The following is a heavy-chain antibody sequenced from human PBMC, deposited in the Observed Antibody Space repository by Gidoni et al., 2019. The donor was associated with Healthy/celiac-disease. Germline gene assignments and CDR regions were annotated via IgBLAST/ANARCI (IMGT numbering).Heavy chain of an antibody. D-gene: IGHD2-2*01. Sequence: EVQLVESGGGLVQPGGSLRLSCAASGFTFSSYWMHWVRHAPGKGLVWVSRINREWSSTSYADSVKGRFTISRDNAKNTLYLQMNSLRAEDTAVYYCATGAYCSSTSCSDYWGQGTLVTVSS. CDR2: INREWSST. CDR3: ATGAYCSSTSCSDY. CDR1: GFTFSSYW. J-gene: IGHJ4*02. V-gene: IGHV3-74*01.